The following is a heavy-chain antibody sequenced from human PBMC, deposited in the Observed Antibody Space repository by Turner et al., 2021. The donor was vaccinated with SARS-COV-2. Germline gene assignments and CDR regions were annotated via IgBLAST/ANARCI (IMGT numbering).Heavy chain of an antibody. CDR2: IYSGGST. CDR1: GFTVSSNY. CDR3: ARDLGGLRFDY. Sequence: EVQLVRSGGRLIQPGGSLRLSCAASGFTVSSNYMSWVRQGPGKGLEWVSVIYSGGSTFYADSLKGRFTISRDKSKNTLYLQMNSLRAEDTAFYYCARDLGGLRFDYWGQGTLVTVSS. D-gene: IGHD2-15*01. V-gene: IGHV3-53*01. J-gene: IGHJ4*02.